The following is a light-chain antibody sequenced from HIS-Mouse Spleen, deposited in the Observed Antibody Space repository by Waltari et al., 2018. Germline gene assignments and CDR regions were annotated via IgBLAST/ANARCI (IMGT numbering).Light chain of an antibody. CDR3: QVWDSSSDHVV. Sequence: SYVLTQPPSVSVAPGKTARITCGGNNIGSTSVHWYQQKPGQAPVLVVYDDSDWPSGIPERFSGSNSGNTATLTISRVEAGDEADYYCQVWDSSSDHVVFGGGTKLTVL. V-gene: IGLV3-21*03. J-gene: IGLJ2*01. CDR2: DDS. CDR1: NIGSTS.